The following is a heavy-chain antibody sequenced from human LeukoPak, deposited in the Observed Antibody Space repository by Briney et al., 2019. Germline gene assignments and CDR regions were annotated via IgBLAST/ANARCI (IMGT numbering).Heavy chain of an antibody. J-gene: IGHJ4*02. CDR2: IYSDGST. Sequence: GGSLRLSCAASGFTVSSNHMSWVRQAPGKGLEWVSIIYSDGSTLYADSVKGQFTISRDNSKNTLYLQMNSLRVEDTAVYYCARAVIRSTRNYTDYWGQGTLVTVSS. D-gene: IGHD2-2*01. V-gene: IGHV3-53*01. CDR1: GFTVSSNH. CDR3: ARAVIRSTRNYTDY.